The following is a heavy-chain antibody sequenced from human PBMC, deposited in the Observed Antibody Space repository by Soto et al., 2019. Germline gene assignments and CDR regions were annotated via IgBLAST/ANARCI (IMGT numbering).Heavy chain of an antibody. J-gene: IGHJ4*02. CDR3: ARDFAYFDS. CDR1: GGSFKSGRYS. Sequence: QVQLQESGPGLVKPSETLSLTCTVSGGSFKSGRYSWSWIRQPPGKGLEWIGYVYHNGRTSYNPSLKSRVSISMDTSKNQFSLNLHSVTAADTAVYFCARDFAYFDSWGQVTLVTVSS. CDR2: VYHNGRT. V-gene: IGHV4-61*01. D-gene: IGHD3-3*01.